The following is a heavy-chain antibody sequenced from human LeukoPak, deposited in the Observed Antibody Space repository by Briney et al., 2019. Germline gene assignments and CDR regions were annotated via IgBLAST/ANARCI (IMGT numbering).Heavy chain of an antibody. D-gene: IGHD3-9*01. V-gene: IGHV3-7*01. CDR2: INQHENEK. CDR1: GFTFSNYW. Sequence: SGGSLRLSCAASGFTFSNYWMNWVRQTPGKGLEWVANINQHENEKYYVASVKGRFTIYRDNAKNSLFLQMDSLRAEDTAVYYCARGRRSRFFDWALDHWGQGSLVTVSS. CDR3: ARGRRSRFFDWALDH. J-gene: IGHJ4*02.